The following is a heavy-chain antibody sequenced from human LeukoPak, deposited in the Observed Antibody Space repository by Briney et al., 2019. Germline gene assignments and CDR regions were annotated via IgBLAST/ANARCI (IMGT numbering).Heavy chain of an antibody. J-gene: IGHJ4*02. CDR1: GFTFSSYG. Sequence: GRSLRLSCAASGFTFSSYGMHWVRQAPGKGLEWVAVIWYGGSNKYYADSVKGRFTISRDNSKDTLYLQMNSLRAEDTAVYYCASIRYWGQGTLVTVSS. V-gene: IGHV3-33*01. CDR2: IWYGGSNK. CDR3: ASIRY. D-gene: IGHD2-2*02.